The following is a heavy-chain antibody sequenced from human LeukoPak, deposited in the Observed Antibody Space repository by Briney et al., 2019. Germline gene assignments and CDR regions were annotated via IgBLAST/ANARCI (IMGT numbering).Heavy chain of an antibody. CDR3: ARGLNYYDSSGRGY. Sequence: GASVKVSCKASGGTFSSYAISWVRQAPGQGLEWMGGIIPIFGTANYAQKFQGRVTMTTDTSTSTAYMELRSLRSDDTAVYYCARGLNYYDSSGRGYWGQGTLVTVSS. V-gene: IGHV1-69*05. CDR2: IIPIFGTA. D-gene: IGHD3-22*01. CDR1: GGTFSSYA. J-gene: IGHJ4*02.